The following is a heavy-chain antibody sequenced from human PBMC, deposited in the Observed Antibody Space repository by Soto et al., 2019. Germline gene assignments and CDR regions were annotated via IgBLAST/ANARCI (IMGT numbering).Heavy chain of an antibody. CDR2: ISAYNGNT. CDR1: GYTFTSYG. D-gene: IGHD6-19*01. CDR3: ASGRRSSGWKHYYYYYGMDV. Sequence: GASVKVSCKASGYTFTSYGISWVRQAPGQGLEWMGWISAYNGNTNYAQKLQGRVTMTTDTSTSTAYMELRSLGSDDTAVYYCASGRRSSGWKHYYYYYGMDVWGQGTTVTVSS. V-gene: IGHV1-18*04. J-gene: IGHJ6*02.